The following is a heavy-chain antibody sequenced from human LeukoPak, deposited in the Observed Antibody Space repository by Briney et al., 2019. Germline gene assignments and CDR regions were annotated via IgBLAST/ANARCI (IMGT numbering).Heavy chain of an antibody. Sequence: ASVKVSCKASGFIFTGYYMHWVRQAPGQGLEWMGWINPNSGGTNYAQKFQGSVTMTRDTSVSTAYMELSRLTSDDTAVYYCARVPYSSGWYVIDYWGQGTLVTVSS. CDR2: INPNSGGT. CDR3: ARVPYSSGWYVIDY. J-gene: IGHJ4*02. D-gene: IGHD6-19*01. V-gene: IGHV1-2*02. CDR1: GFIFTGYY.